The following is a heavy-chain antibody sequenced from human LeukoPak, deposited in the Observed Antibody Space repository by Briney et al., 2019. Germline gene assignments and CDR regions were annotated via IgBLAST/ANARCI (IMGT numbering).Heavy chain of an antibody. V-gene: IGHV3-21*01. Sequence: PGGSLRLPCAASGFTFSSYSMNWVRQAPGKGLEWVSSISSSSSYIYYADSVKGRFTISRDNAKNSLYLQMNSLRAEDTAVYYCARAHGDYTYYVDVWGKGTTVTVSS. CDR2: ISSSSSYI. CDR3: ARAHGDYTYYVDV. J-gene: IGHJ6*03. CDR1: GFTFSSYS. D-gene: IGHD4-17*01.